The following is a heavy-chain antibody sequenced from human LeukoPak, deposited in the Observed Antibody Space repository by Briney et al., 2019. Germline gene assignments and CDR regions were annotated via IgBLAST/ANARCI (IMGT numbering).Heavy chain of an antibody. Sequence: SETLSLTCAVYGGSFSGYYWSWIRQPPGKGLEWIGEINHSGSTNYNPSLKSRVTISVDTSKNQFSLKLSSVTAADTAAYYCARGQGGYCYGIWGQGTLVTVSS. CDR2: INHSGST. D-gene: IGHD5-18*01. CDR3: ARGQGGYCYGI. J-gene: IGHJ4*02. V-gene: IGHV4-34*01. CDR1: GGSFSGYY.